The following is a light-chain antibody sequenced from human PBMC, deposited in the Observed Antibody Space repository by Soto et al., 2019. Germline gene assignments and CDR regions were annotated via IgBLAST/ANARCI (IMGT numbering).Light chain of an antibody. CDR3: QQSFKTPVT. J-gene: IGKJ5*01. Sequence: DIQMTQSPSSLSASVGDRVTITCRASQSISSYLNWYQQKPGKAPRLLIYAASSLQSGVPSRFSGSRSGTDFTLTISSLQPEDFANYHCQQSFKTPVTFGQGTRLEIK. CDR1: QSISSY. V-gene: IGKV1-39*01. CDR2: AAS.